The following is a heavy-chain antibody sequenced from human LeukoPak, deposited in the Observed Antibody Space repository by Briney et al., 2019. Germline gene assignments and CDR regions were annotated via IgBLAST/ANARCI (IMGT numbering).Heavy chain of an antibody. D-gene: IGHD2-15*01. CDR1: GGSFSGYY. Sequence: SSETLSLTCAVYGGSFSGYYWSWIRQPPGKGLEWIGEINHSGSTNYNPSLKSRVTISVDTSKNQFSLKLSSVTAADTALYYCARGRLGYCSGGSCYSGLDYWGQGTLVTVSS. CDR3: ARGRLGYCSGGSCYSGLDY. CDR2: INHSGST. J-gene: IGHJ4*02. V-gene: IGHV4-34*01.